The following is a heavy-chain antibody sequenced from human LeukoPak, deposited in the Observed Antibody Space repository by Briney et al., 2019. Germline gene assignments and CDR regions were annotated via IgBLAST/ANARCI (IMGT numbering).Heavy chain of an antibody. CDR1: GGSFSGYY. CDR2: INHSGST. CDR3: ARTPGITGTQYDAFDI. D-gene: IGHD1-20*01. J-gene: IGHJ3*02. V-gene: IGHV4-34*01. Sequence: PSETLSLTCAVYGGSFSGYYWSWIRQPPGKGLEWIGEINHSGSTNYNPSLKSRVTISVDTSKNQFSLKLSSVTAADTAVYYCARTPGITGTQYDAFDIWGQGTMVTVSS.